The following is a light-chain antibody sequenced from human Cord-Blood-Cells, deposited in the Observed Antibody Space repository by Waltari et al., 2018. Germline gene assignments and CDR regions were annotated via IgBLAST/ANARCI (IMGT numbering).Light chain of an antibody. CDR1: SSDVGGYNY. V-gene: IGLV2-11*01. CDR3: CSYAGSYV. CDR2: EVS. Sequence: QSALTQPRSVSGSPGQSVTISCTGTSSDVGGYNYVSWYQQHPGEAPKLRIYEVSKRPAGVPDRCSGSKSGNTASLTISGLQAEDEADYYCCSYAGSYVFGTGNKVTVL. J-gene: IGLJ1*01.